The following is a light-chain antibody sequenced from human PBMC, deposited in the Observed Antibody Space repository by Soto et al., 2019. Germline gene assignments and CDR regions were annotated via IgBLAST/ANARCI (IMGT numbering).Light chain of an antibody. Sequence: QSALTQPPSASGSPGQSVTISCTGTISDIGTYYYVSWYQQHPGKAPKLIIYEVSERPSGVPDRFSGSKSGNTASLTVSGLQAEDEADYYCSAWDESLNSVVFGGGTKLTVL. V-gene: IGLV2-8*01. J-gene: IGLJ2*01. CDR1: ISDIGTYYY. CDR3: SAWDESLNSVV. CDR2: EVS.